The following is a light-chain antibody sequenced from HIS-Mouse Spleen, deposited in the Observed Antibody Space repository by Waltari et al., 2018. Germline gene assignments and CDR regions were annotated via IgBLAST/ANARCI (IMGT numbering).Light chain of an antibody. CDR3: AAWDDSLSGV. J-gene: IGLJ2*01. CDR1: SSNIGSNY. Sequence: QSVLTQPPSASGPPGQRVTISCPGSSSNIGSNYVSWYQQLPGTAPKLLIYRNNQRPSGVPDRFSGSKSGTSASLAISGLRSEDEADYYCAAWDDSLSGVFGGGTKLTVL. CDR2: RNN. V-gene: IGLV1-47*01.